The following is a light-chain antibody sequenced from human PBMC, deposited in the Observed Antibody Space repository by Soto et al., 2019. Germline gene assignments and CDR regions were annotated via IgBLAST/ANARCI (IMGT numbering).Light chain of an antibody. J-gene: IGLJ2*01. Sequence: QSVLTQPASVSGSPGQSITISCTGTSSDVGGYNYVSWYQQHPGKAPKLMIYDVSNRPSGVSNHFSGSKSGNTASLTISGIQAEDEADYYCSSYTSSRTRLFGGGTKVTVL. CDR2: DVS. V-gene: IGLV2-14*01. CDR1: SSDVGGYNY. CDR3: SSYTSSRTRL.